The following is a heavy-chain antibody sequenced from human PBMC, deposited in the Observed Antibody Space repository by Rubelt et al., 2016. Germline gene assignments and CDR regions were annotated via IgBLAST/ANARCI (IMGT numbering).Heavy chain of an antibody. V-gene: IGHV3-66*01. CDR3: VYNGNYYN. J-gene: IGHJ4*02. Sequence: EVQVAESGGGLVQPGGSLRLSCAASGSTASSGYMGWVRQAPVKGLEWVSVMYNSRTTYYADSVKGRFTISRETPKNTCEFQMNGLRAEDSAVYYCVYNGNYYNWGRGTLVTVSS. D-gene: IGHD1-26*01. CDR1: GSTASSGY. CDR2: MYNSRTT.